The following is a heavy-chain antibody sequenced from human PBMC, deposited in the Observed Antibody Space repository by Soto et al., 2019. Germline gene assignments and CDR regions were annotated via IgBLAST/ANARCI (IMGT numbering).Heavy chain of an antibody. CDR2: IYYSGST. CDR1: GGSISSYY. D-gene: IGHD3-22*01. J-gene: IGHJ4*02. Sequence: QVQLQESGPGLVKPSETLSLTCTVSGGSISSYYWSWIRQPPGKGLEWIGYIYYSGSTNYNPALKSRVTIPVDTSKNQFSLKLSSVTAADTAVYYCARDRGYYDSSGYYYGGHDYWGQGTLVTVSS. CDR3: ARDRGYYDSSGYYYGGHDY. V-gene: IGHV4-59*01.